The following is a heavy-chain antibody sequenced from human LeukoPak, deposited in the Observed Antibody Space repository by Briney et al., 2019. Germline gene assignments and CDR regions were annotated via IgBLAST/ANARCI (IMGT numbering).Heavy chain of an antibody. D-gene: IGHD6-19*01. Sequence: GGSLRLSCAASGSTFGSYSMNWVRQAPGKGLEWVSSISSSSSYIYYADSVKGRFTISRDNAKNSLYLQMNSLRAEDTAVYYCARGGSSGWWAFDIWGQGTMVTVSS. CDR2: ISSSSSYI. V-gene: IGHV3-21*01. J-gene: IGHJ3*02. CDR1: GSTFGSYS. CDR3: ARGGSSGWWAFDI.